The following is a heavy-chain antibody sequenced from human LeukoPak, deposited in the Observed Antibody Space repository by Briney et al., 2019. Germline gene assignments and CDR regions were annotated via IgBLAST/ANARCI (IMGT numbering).Heavy chain of an antibody. Sequence: GGSLRLSCAASGFTFSSYWMHWVRHAPGKGLGWVSRINSDGRDTNYADSVKGRFTISRDNPKNSLYLQMHSLRAEDAAVYHCARVIAGAIDHWGQGTLVTVSS. CDR3: ARVIAGAIDH. D-gene: IGHD2-15*01. V-gene: IGHV3-74*01. J-gene: IGHJ4*02. CDR1: GFTFSSYW. CDR2: INSDGRDT.